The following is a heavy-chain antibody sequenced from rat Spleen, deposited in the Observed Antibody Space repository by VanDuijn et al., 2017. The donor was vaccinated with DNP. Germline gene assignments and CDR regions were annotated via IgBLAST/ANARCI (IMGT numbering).Heavy chain of an antibody. V-gene: IGHV5S13*01. CDR2: ISTVGDNG. CDR1: GFSFRNYG. J-gene: IGHJ3*01. D-gene: IGHD1-6*01. Sequence: EVQLVESGGGLVQPGRSLKLSCAASGFSFRNYGMAWVRQTPTKGLEWVASISTVGDNGVYRDSVKGRFTISRDNAKSTLYLQMNSLRSEDMATYYCARPTTGAFASWGQGTLVTVSS. CDR3: ARPTTGAFAS.